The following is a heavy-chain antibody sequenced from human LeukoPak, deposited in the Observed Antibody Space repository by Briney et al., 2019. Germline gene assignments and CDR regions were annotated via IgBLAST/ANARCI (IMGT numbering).Heavy chain of an antibody. D-gene: IGHD3-3*01. J-gene: IGHJ4*02. CDR1: GVSFSGYY. CDR2: INHSGST. Sequence: SETLSLTCAVYGVSFSGYYWGWIRQPPGKGLEWIGEINHSGSTNYNPSLKSRVTISVDTSKNQFSLKLSSVTAADTAVYYCARGSAYYDFWSGYFTYWGQGTLVTVSS. CDR3: ARGSAYYDFWSGYFTY. V-gene: IGHV4-34*01.